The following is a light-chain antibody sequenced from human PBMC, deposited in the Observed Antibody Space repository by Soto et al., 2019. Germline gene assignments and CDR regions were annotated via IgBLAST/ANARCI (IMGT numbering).Light chain of an antibody. Sequence: EIVMTQSPATLSVSPGERATLSCRASQSVSNNLAWYQHKPGQAPRLLIFGASTRATGIPVRFSGSGSGTEFTLTISRLQSEDSAVYYRQHYNNLPLTFGGGTKVEIK. J-gene: IGKJ4*01. CDR3: QHYNNLPLT. V-gene: IGKV3-15*01. CDR2: GAS. CDR1: QSVSNN.